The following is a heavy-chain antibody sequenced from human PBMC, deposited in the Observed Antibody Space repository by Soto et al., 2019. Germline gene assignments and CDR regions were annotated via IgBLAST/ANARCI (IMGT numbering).Heavy chain of an antibody. CDR1: GGTFSSYT. J-gene: IGHJ4*02. D-gene: IGHD3-10*01. V-gene: IGHV1-69*08. Sequence: QVQLVQSGAEVKKPGSSVKVSCKASGGTFSSYTISWVRQAPGQGLEWMGRIIPILGIANYAQKLQGRVTITADKYTSTAYMELRSLRSEDTAVYYCTREEYYYGSGAFFDYWCQGTLVTVSS. CDR2: IIPILGIA. CDR3: TREEYYYGSGAFFDY.